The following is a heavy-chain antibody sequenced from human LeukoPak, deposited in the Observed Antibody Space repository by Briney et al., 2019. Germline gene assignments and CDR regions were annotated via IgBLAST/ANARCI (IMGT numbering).Heavy chain of an antibody. J-gene: IGHJ5*02. CDR1: GFTFDDYG. CDR2: IRYDGSNK. Sequence: GGSLRLSCAASGFTFDDYGMHWVRQAPGKGLEWVAFIRYDGSNKYYVDSVKGRFSISRDNSKDTVYLQMNSLRAEDTAVYYCATFSYAGNAGGSAGSWGQGTLVTVSS. D-gene: IGHD4-23*01. V-gene: IGHV3-30*02. CDR3: ATFSYAGNAGGSAGS.